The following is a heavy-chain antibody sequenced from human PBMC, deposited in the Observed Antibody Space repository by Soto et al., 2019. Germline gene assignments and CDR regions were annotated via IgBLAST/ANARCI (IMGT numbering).Heavy chain of an antibody. CDR3: AMVDNYVTPTTQDV. D-gene: IGHD3-16*01. J-gene: IGHJ6*02. CDR1: GYIFVNYG. CDR2: ISTYSGIT. V-gene: IGHV1-18*01. Sequence: QVQLVQSGDEVRKPGSSVKVSCKSSGYIFVNYGIAWVRQAPGQWLEWMGWISTYSGITHYASKVQGRLTMTTDTSTRIDTMDMGSWTSADTAVYYCAMVDNYVTPTTQDVWGQGTTVTVSS.